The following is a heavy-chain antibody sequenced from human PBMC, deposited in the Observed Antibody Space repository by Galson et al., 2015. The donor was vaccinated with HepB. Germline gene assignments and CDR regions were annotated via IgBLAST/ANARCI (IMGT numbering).Heavy chain of an antibody. Sequence: SLRLSCAGSGFNIGDHAMHWVRQVPGKGLEWVSAISWNSGGVGYADSVRGQFTISRDNARNSVSLQMNSLRVEDTALYYCARDIGPLTMTRGYLASWGQGTLVTITS. CDR3: ARDIGPLTMTRGYLAS. V-gene: IGHV3-9*01. CDR1: GFNIGDHA. J-gene: IGHJ1*01. D-gene: IGHD3-10*01. CDR2: ISWNSGGV.